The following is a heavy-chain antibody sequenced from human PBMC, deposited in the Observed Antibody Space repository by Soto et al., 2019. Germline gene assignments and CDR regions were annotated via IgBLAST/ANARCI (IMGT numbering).Heavy chain of an antibody. V-gene: IGHV4-59*01. Sequence: QVQLQESGPGLVKASETLSLTCSVSGGSISRYYWSWIRQPPGKGLEWIGYAYYSVDTGYNPSLKSRVTMAVDTSKNQVSLKLSSVTAADTAVYYCARDRSTYGGGGTGEVKENWFDPWGQGALVTVSS. J-gene: IGHJ5*02. D-gene: IGHD2-8*01. CDR2: AYYSVDT. CDR1: GGSISRYY. CDR3: ARDRSTYGGGGTGEVKENWFDP.